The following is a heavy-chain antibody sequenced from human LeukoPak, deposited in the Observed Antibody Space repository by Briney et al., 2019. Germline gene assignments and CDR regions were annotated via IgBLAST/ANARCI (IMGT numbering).Heavy chain of an antibody. J-gene: IGHJ4*02. CDR2: ISSSSSYI. Sequence: GGSLRLSCAASGFTFSSYSMNWVRQAPGKGLEWVSSISSSSSYIYYADSVKGRFTISRDNAKNSLYLQMNSLRDEDTAVYYCARGPRILAAGSYFFDYWGQGSLVTVSS. V-gene: IGHV3-21*04. CDR1: GFTFSSYS. CDR3: ARGPRILAAGSYFFDY. D-gene: IGHD6-13*01.